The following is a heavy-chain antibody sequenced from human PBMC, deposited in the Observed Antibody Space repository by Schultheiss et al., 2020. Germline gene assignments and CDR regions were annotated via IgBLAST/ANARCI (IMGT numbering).Heavy chain of an antibody. CDR2: ISGSGGST. CDR1: GFTFSSYG. Sequence: GGSLRLSCAASGFTFSSYGMHWVRQAPGKGLEWVSAISGSGGSTYYADSVKGRFTISRDNSKTTLYLQMNSLTAEDTAVYYCARDSGGNSPYAFDIWGQGAMVTVAS. D-gene: IGHD4-23*01. V-gene: IGHV3-23*01. CDR3: ARDSGGNSPYAFDI. J-gene: IGHJ3*02.